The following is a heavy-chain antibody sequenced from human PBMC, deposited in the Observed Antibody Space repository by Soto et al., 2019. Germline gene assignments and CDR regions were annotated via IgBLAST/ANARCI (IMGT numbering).Heavy chain of an antibody. CDR2: IYDSGST. CDR1: GVSISSFY. J-gene: IGHJ5*02. D-gene: IGHD6-13*01. V-gene: IGHV4-59*01. CDR3: ARGLSSMSWFAP. Sequence: PSETLSLTCTVCGVSISSFYWSWIRQPPGKGLEYIGCIYDSGSTNFNPSLKSRVTMSVDTSRTQFSLKLSSVTAADTAVYYCARGLSSMSWFAPSGEGTLVTLPS.